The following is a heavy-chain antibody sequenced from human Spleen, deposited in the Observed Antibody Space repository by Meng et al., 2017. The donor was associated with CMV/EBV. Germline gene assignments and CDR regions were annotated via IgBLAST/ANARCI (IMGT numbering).Heavy chain of an antibody. V-gene: IGHV3-30*04. J-gene: IGHJ6*02. CDR3: AREFGVSTSSGYYYHGLDV. Sequence: GGSLRLSCAASGFTFSSYAIHWVRQAPGKGLDWVAVISYDGSNKYYADSVKGRFTIARDNAKNSLYLQMNSLRAEDTAVYYCAREFGVSTSSGYYYHGLDVWGQGTTVTVSS. D-gene: IGHD6-6*01. CDR2: ISYDGSNK. CDR1: GFTFSSYA.